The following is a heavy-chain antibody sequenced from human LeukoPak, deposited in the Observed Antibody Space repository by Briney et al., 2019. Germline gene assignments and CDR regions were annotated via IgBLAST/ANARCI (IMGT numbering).Heavy chain of an antibody. CDR2: IYYSGST. D-gene: IGHD6-13*01. J-gene: IGHJ4*02. Sequence: SETLSLTCTVSGGSISSSSYYWGWIRQPPGKGLEWIGSIYYSGSTYYNPSLKSRVTISVDTSKNQFSLKLSSVTAADTAMYYCASGYSSSWYAYWGQGTLVTVSS. CDR3: ASGYSSSWYAY. V-gene: IGHV4-39*01. CDR1: GGSISSSSYY.